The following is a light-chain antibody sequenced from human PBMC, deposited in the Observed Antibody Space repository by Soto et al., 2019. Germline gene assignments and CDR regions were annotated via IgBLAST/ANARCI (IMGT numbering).Light chain of an antibody. CDR3: QQFGGSPQVS. CDR1: QSVSSSY. V-gene: IGKV3-20*01. Sequence: ETVLTQSPGTLSLSPGERATLSCRASQSVSSSYLTWYQQKPGQAPRLLIYDTSTRATSIPDRFTGSGYGTDFTLTIDRLEPEDFAVYYCQQFGGSPQVSFGGGTKVEIK. J-gene: IGKJ4*01. CDR2: DTS.